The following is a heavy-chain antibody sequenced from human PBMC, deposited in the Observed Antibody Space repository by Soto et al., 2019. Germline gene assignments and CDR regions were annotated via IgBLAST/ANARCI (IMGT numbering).Heavy chain of an antibody. V-gene: IGHV1-3*01. CDR1: GYTFTSYA. CDR2: INAGNGNT. D-gene: IGHD1-1*01. CDR3: GTGKHYYYYMDV. Sequence: QVQLVQSGAEVKKPGASVKVSCKASGYTFTSYAMHWVRQAPGQRLEWMGWINAGNGNTKYSQKFQGRVTITRDTSASTAYMELSSLRSEDTAVYYCGTGKHYYYYMDVWGKGTTVTVSS. J-gene: IGHJ6*03.